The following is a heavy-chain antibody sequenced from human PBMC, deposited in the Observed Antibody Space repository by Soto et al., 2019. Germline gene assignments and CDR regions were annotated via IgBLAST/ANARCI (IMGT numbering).Heavy chain of an antibody. J-gene: IGHJ4*02. D-gene: IGHD3-22*01. CDR1: GFTFSSYS. CDR3: ESPNYYYDSSGYYGY. V-gene: IGHV3-21*01. CDR2: ISSSSSYI. Sequence: GGSLRLSCAASGFTFSSYSMNWVRQAPGKGLEWVSSISSSSSYIYYADSVKGRFTISRDNAKNSLYLQMNSLRAEDTAVYYCESPNYYYDSSGYYGYWGQGTLVTVSS.